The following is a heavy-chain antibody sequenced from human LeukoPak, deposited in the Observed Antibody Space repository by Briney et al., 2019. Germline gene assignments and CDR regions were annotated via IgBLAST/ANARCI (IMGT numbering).Heavy chain of an antibody. J-gene: IGHJ6*02. Sequence: ASVKVSCKASGYTFINYDINWVRQATGQGLEWMGWMNPHTANTGYAQKFQGRVTITWNTSISTAYMELRSLRSDDTAVYYCARFGLEGVVVASYYYYGMDVWGQGTTVTVSS. CDR3: ARFGLEGVVVASYYYYGMDV. CDR1: GYTFINYD. CDR2: MNPHTANT. V-gene: IGHV1-8*03. D-gene: IGHD2-15*01.